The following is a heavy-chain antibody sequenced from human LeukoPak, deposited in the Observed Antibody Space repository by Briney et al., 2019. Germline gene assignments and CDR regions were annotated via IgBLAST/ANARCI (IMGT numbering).Heavy chain of an antibody. Sequence: GRSLRLSCAASGFTFSSYGMHWVRQDPGKGLEWVAVISYDGSNKYYADSVKGRFTISRDNSKNTLYLQMNSLRAGDTAVYYCAKEGYYYDSTRYNYYYGMDVWGQGTTVTVSS. J-gene: IGHJ6*02. CDR3: AKEGYYYDSTRYNYYYGMDV. V-gene: IGHV3-30*18. CDR2: ISYDGSNK. CDR1: GFTFSSYG. D-gene: IGHD3-22*01.